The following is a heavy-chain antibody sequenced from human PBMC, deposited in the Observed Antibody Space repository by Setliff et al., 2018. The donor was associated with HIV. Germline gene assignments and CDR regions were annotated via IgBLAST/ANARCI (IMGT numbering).Heavy chain of an antibody. D-gene: IGHD2-2*01. V-gene: IGHV4-34*01. CDR3: ARGVVVVPAARDYYYYLDV. CDR1: GGSFTGYY. J-gene: IGHJ6*03. Sequence: SETLSLTCAVYGGSFTGYYWTWIRQPPGKGLEWIGEINHSGTTNHNPSLKSRVIISVDMSKNQFSLKVNSVTAADTAVYYCARGVVVVPAARDYYYYLDVWGKGTTVTSP. CDR2: INHSGTT.